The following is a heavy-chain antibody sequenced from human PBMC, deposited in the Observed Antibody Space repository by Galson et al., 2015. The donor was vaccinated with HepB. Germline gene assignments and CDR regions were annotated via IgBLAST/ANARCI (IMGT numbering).Heavy chain of an antibody. Sequence: SLRLAGAASGFTVSGPACHGVRQTSREGLGGVGRIRSNASNSATAYAASLRGRFTISRDDSKNTAYLHMKSLKTEDTAVYYCTRLGDLSGYSSSWGQGTLVTVSS. CDR1: GFTVSGPA. J-gene: IGHJ4*02. CDR3: TRLGDLSGYSSS. CDR2: IRSNASNSAT. V-gene: IGHV3-73*01. D-gene: IGHD6-13*01.